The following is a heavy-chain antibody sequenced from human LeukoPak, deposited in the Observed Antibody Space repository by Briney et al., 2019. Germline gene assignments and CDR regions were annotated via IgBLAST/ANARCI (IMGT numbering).Heavy chain of an antibody. D-gene: IGHD3-16*02. CDR3: ARGLSAEYFQH. CDR1: GYTFTIYY. CDR2: INPNSGAT. Sequence: ASVKVSCKASGYTFTIYYMHWVRQAPGQGLEWVGWINPNSGATNYAQKFQGRVTMTRDTSITTAYMELSRLRSDGTAVYYCARGLSAEYFQHWGQGTLVTVSS. J-gene: IGHJ1*01. V-gene: IGHV1-2*02.